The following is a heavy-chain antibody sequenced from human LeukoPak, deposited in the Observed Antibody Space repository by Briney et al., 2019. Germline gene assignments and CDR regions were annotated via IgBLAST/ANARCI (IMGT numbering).Heavy chain of an antibody. CDR2: ISSSGSTI. J-gene: IGHJ6*03. V-gene: IGHV3-11*04. CDR1: GFTFSDYY. D-gene: IGHD6-13*01. Sequence: GGSLRLSCAASGFTFSDYYMSWIRQAPGKGLEWVSYISSSGSTIYYADSVKGRFTISRDNSKNTLYLQMNSLRAEDTAVYYCARGRSAAGYYMDVWGKGTTVTVSS. CDR3: ARGRSAAGYYMDV.